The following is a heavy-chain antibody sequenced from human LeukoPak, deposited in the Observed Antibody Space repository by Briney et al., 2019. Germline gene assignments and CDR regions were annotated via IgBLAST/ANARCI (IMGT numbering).Heavy chain of an antibody. V-gene: IGHV3-23*01. D-gene: IGHD6-13*01. CDR2: ISGNGGTT. J-gene: IGHJ4*02. CDR3: AKGRTGYIPDS. CDR1: GFTFSSYG. Sequence: GRSLRLSCAASGFTFSSYGMHWVRQAPGKGLEWVSVISGNGGTTYYADSVKGRFTISRDNSKNTLYLQMNSLTAEDTAVYYCAKGRTGYIPDSWGQGTLVTVSS.